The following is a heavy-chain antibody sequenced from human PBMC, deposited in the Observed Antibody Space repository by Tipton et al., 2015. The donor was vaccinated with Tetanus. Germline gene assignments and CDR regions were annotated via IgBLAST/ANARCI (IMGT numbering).Heavy chain of an antibody. CDR2: ISSSGKTV. CDR1: GFTFSDHY. J-gene: IGHJ4*02. D-gene: IGHD1-26*01. V-gene: IGHV3-11*04. CDR3: VSGRTLDY. Sequence: SLRLSCVASGFTFSDHYMSWIRQAPGKGLEWVSYISSSGKTVHYADAVKGRFTISRDNTKNSLHLQINSLRAEDAALYYCVSGRTLDYWGQGTLVTVSS.